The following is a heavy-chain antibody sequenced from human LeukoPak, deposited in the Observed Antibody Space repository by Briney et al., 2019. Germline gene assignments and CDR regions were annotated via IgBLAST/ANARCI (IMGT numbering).Heavy chain of an antibody. J-gene: IGHJ3*02. CDR1: GGSISSYY. CDR3: ARKDILTCYRAFDI. D-gene: IGHD3-9*01. CDR2: IYTSGST. V-gene: IGHV4-4*07. Sequence: SETLSLTCTVSGGSISSYYWSWIRQPAGEGLEWVGRIYTSGSTNYNPSLKSRVTISVDTSKNQFSLKLSSVPAADTAVYYCARKDILTCYRAFDIWGQGTMVTVSS.